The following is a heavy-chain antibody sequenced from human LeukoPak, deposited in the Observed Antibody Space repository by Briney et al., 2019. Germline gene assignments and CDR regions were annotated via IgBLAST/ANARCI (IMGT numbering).Heavy chain of an antibody. D-gene: IGHD2-2*01. CDR2: RIYDGNNK. Sequence: ALLLAFSAPGFTLSGYAMYMVRQAPGKGLGWVAVRIYDGNNKYYAESVKGRFTISRDNSKNTLFLQMNSLRAEDTAVYYCARGHCSSTTCSPDYWGQGTLVTVSS. V-gene: IGHV3-30-3*01. J-gene: IGHJ4*02. CDR1: GFTLSGYA. CDR3: ARGHCSSTTCSPDY.